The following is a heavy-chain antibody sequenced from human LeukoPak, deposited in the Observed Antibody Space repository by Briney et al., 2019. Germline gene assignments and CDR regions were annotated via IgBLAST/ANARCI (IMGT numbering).Heavy chain of an antibody. CDR2: ISYDGSNK. Sequence: GGSLRLSCAASGFTFSSYGMHWVRQAPGKGLEWVAVISYDGSNKYYADSVKGRFTISRDNSKNTLYLQMNSLRAEDTAVYYCAERITMVRGANYGMDVWGQGTTVTVSS. J-gene: IGHJ6*02. CDR3: AERITMVRGANYGMDV. V-gene: IGHV3-30*18. CDR1: GFTFSSYG. D-gene: IGHD3-10*01.